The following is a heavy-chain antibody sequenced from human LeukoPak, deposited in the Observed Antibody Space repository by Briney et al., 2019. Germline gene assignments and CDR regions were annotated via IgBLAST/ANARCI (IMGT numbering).Heavy chain of an antibody. J-gene: IGHJ4*02. D-gene: IGHD6-19*01. CDR1: GFTFRSYS. CDR3: AKTSGWPYSFDY. CDR2: LSGSGGTT. V-gene: IGHV3-23*01. Sequence: RGSLRLSCAASGFTFRSYSLSWVRQAPGKGLEWVAGLSGSGGTTYYADSVKGRFTISRDNSKNTLYLQMNSLRAEDTALYYCAKTSGWPYSFDYWGQGTLVTVSS.